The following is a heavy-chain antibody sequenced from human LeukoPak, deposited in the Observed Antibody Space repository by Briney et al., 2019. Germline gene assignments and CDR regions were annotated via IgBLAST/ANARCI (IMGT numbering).Heavy chain of an antibody. CDR2: LSGSGGGT. D-gene: IGHD3-10*01. V-gene: IGHV3-23*01. Sequence: GGPLRLSCAVSGITLSNYGMSWVRQAPGKGLEWVAGLSGSGGGTNYADSVQGRFTISRDNPKNTLYLQMNSLRAEDTAVYFCAKRGVVIRVFLVGFHKEAYYFDSRGQGALVTVSS. CDR3: AKRGVVIRVFLVGFHKEAYYFDS. J-gene: IGHJ4*02. CDR1: GITLSNYG.